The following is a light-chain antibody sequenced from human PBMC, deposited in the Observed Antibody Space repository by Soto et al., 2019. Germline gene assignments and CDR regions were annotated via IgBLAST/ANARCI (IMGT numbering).Light chain of an antibody. CDR2: AVR. CDR3: FSYTANDNWV. V-gene: IGLV2-11*01. J-gene: IGLJ3*02. CDR1: NSDVGRYNS. Sequence: QSVLTQPHSVSGSPGQSVTISCTGTNSDVGRYNSVSWYQQLPGKAPKIIISAVRQRPSGVPDRFSGSKSGNTASLTISGLQADDEADYFCFSYTANDNWVFGGGTKLTGL.